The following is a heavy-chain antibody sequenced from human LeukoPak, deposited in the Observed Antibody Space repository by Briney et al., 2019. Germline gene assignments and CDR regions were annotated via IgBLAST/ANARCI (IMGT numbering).Heavy chain of an antibody. J-gene: IGHJ6*02. CDR2: IIPIFGTA. D-gene: IGHD1-26*01. Sequence: HRASVKVSCKASGGTFSRYAISWVRQSPGQGLEWMGGIIPIFGTANYAQKFQGRVTITADESTSTAYMELSSLRSEDTAVYYCARGSVGATDYYGMDVWGQGTTVTVSS. V-gene: IGHV1-69*13. CDR3: ARGSVGATDYYGMDV. CDR1: GGTFSRYA.